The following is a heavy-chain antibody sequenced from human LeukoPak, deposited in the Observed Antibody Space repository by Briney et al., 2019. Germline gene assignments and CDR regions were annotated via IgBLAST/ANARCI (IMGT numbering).Heavy chain of an antibody. V-gene: IGHV3-21*01. CDR1: GFTFSSYS. CDR3: ARKPGYCSSTSCYPIDY. Sequence: NTGGSLRLSCAASGFTFSSYSMNWVRQAPGKGLEWVSSISSSSSYIYYADSVKGRFTISRDNAKNSLYLQMNSLRAEDTAVYYCARKPGYCSSTSCYPIDYWGQGTLVTVSS. CDR2: ISSSSSYI. D-gene: IGHD2-2*01. J-gene: IGHJ4*02.